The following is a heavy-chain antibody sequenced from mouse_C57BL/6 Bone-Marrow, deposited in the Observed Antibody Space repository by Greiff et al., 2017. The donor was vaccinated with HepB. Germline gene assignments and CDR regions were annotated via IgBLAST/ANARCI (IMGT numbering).Heavy chain of an antibody. D-gene: IGHD1-1*01. CDR3: ARPITKVVARFDN. J-gene: IGHJ2*01. CDR2: IYPRSGNT. CDR1: GYTFTSYG. Sequence: VQLQESGAELARPGASVKLSCKASGYTFTSYGIRWVKQRTGQGLEWIGEIYPRSGNTYYNEKFKGKATLTADKSSSTAYMELRSLTSEDSAVYFCARPITKVVARFDNGGRGTTLTVSA. V-gene: IGHV1-81*01.